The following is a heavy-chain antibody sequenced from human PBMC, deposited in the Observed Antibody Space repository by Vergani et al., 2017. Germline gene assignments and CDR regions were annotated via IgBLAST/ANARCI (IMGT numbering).Heavy chain of an antibody. D-gene: IGHD2-2*01. CDR1: GYTFTSYD. J-gene: IGHJ3*02. V-gene: IGHV1-8*01. CDR2: MNPNSGNT. CDR3: ARRWDIVVVPAAIHAFDI. Sequence: QVQLVQSGAEVKKPGASVKVSCKASGYTFTSYDINWVRQATGQGLEWMGWMNPNSGNTGYAQKFQGRVTMTRNTSISTGYMELSSLISEDTAVYYCARRWDIVVVPAAIHAFDIWGQGTMVTVSS.